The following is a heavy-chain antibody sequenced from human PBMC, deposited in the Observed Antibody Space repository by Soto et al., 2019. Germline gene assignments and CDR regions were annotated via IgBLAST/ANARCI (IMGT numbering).Heavy chain of an antibody. CDR1: GFTFSSYG. J-gene: IGHJ3*02. CDR3: ARGWDIVVVVAAHDAFDI. Sequence: QVQLVESGGGVVQPGRSLRLSCAASGFTFSSYGMHWVRQAPGKGLEWVAVIWYDGSNKYYADSVKGRFTISRDNSKNTLYLQMNSLRAEDTAVYYCARGWDIVVVVAAHDAFDIWGQGTMVTVSS. CDR2: IWYDGSNK. V-gene: IGHV3-33*01. D-gene: IGHD2-15*01.